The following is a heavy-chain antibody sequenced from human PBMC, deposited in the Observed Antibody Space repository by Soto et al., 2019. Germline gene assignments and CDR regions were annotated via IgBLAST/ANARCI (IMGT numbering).Heavy chain of an antibody. Sequence: QVQLQESGPGLVKPSETLSLTCAVSGGSVGSRPYYWSWIRQPPGKGLEWIGYVAYAGTTNYNPSLKSRVTISVDTSKNPVSLKLNSVTAADTAVYYCAMAGNYRYFDYWGQGTLVTVSS. D-gene: IGHD1-7*01. J-gene: IGHJ4*02. CDR3: AMAGNYRYFDY. CDR1: GGSVGSRPYY. V-gene: IGHV4-61*01. CDR2: VAYAGTT.